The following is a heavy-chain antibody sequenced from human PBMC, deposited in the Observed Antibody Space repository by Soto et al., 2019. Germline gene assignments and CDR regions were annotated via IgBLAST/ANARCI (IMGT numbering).Heavy chain of an antibody. CDR1: GFTFDDYT. Sequence: EVQLVESGGVVVQPGGSLRLSCAASGFTFDDYTMHWVRQAPGKGLEWVSLISWDGGSTYYADSVKGRFTISRDNSKNSLYLQMNSLRTEDTALYYCAVSYDYDDYYYGMDVWGQGTTVTVSS. CDR2: ISWDGGST. V-gene: IGHV3-43*01. D-gene: IGHD3-16*01. CDR3: AVSYDYDDYYYGMDV. J-gene: IGHJ6*02.